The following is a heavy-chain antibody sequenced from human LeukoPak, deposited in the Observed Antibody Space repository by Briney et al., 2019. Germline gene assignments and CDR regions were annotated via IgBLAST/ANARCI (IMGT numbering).Heavy chain of an antibody. CDR1: GGSFSGYY. V-gene: IGHV4-34*01. CDR2: INHTGNT. CDR3: ARGYYDRSGYYYFDY. J-gene: IGHJ4*02. Sequence: SETLSLTCAVFGGSFSGYYWTWIRQPPGKALEWIGEINHTGNTNYNPSLKSRLSISVDTSKNHSSLNLTSMTAADTALYFCARGYYDRSGYYYFDYWGQGTLVTVSS. D-gene: IGHD3-22*01.